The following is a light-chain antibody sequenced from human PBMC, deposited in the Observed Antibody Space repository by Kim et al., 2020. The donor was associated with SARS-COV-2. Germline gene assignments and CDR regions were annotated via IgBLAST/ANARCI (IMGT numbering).Light chain of an antibody. CDR3: QAWDSSTVV. J-gene: IGLJ1*01. V-gene: IGLV3-1*01. Sequence: YELTQPPSVSVSPGQTASITCSGDKLGDKYACWYQQKPGQSPVLVIYQDSKRPSGIPERFSGSNSGNTATLTISGTQAMDEADYYCQAWDSSTVVFGTGT. CDR1: KLGDKY. CDR2: QDS.